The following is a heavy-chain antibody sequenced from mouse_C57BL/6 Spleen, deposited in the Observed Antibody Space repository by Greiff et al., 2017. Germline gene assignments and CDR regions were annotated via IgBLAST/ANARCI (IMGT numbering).Heavy chain of an antibody. J-gene: IGHJ4*01. Sequence: QVQLQQSGPGLVQPSPSLSITCTVSGFSLTSYGVHWVRQSPGQGLEWLGVIWSGGSTAYNAAFISRLSISKDNAKSQVFFKMNSLQADDTAIYYCARKGTTVVAEAMDYWGQGTSVTVSS. CDR2: IWSGGST. CDR3: ARKGTTVVAEAMDY. CDR1: GFSLTSYG. V-gene: IGHV2-2*01. D-gene: IGHD1-1*01.